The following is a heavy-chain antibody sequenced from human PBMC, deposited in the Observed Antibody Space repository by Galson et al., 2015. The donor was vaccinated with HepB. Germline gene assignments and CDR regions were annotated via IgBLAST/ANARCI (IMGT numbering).Heavy chain of an antibody. CDR3: ARAVVVNSPPYYFDY. Sequence: TLSLTCAVSGGSISSGGYSWSWIRQPPGKGLEWIGYIYHSGSTYYNPSLKSRVTISVDRPKNQFSLKLSSVTAADTAVYYCARAVVVNSPPYYFDYWGQGTLVTVSS. V-gene: IGHV4-30-2*01. D-gene: IGHD3-22*01. CDR1: GGSISSGGYS. J-gene: IGHJ4*02. CDR2: IYHSGST.